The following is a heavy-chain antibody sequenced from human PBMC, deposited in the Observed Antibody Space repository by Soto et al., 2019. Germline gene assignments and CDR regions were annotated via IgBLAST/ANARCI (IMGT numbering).Heavy chain of an antibody. CDR2: ISHDGSKR. CDR1: GFTFRDYG. V-gene: IGHV3-30*18. CDR3: AKTATYVDGYGNTGYSSEDY. Sequence: QPGGSLRLSCAPSGFTFRDYGLDCFRQAPGNGLEWVAIISHDGSKRFYADSVKGGFTISRDNSKNTLYLQMSSLRPEDTALYYCAKTATYVDGYGNTGYSSEDYWGHGTLVTVS. J-gene: IGHJ4*01. D-gene: IGHD5-18*01.